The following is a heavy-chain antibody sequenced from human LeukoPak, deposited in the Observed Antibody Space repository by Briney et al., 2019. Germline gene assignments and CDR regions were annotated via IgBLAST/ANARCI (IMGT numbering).Heavy chain of an antibody. D-gene: IGHD3-22*01. V-gene: IGHV3-33*01. J-gene: IGHJ4*02. CDR3: ARVADSSGYSTDF. CDR2: IWYDGSSK. Sequence: GGSLRLSCTASGFTFSSYGMHWVRQAPGKGLEWVAVIWYDGSSKYYADSVKGRFTISRDDSKNTLYLQMNSLRAEDTAVYYCARVADSSGYSTDFWGQGTLVTVSS. CDR1: GFTFSSYG.